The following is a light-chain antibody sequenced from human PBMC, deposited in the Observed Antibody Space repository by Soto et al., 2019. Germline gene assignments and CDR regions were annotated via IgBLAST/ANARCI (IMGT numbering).Light chain of an antibody. Sequence: QSALTQPASVSGSPGQSITISCTGTSSDVGSYNYVSWYQQHPGKVPKLMISDVNNRPFGVSTRFSGSKSGNTASLTISGLQAEDEAAYYCSSYSDTSTPVVFGGGTKLTVL. CDR3: SSYSDTSTPVV. J-gene: IGLJ3*02. V-gene: IGLV2-14*03. CDR2: DVN. CDR1: SSDVGSYNY.